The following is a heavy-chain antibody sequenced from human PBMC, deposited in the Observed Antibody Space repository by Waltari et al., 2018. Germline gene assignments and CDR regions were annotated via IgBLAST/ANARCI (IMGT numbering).Heavy chain of an antibody. CDR3: AALSYCGGDCYRFDY. CDR2: INHSGST. D-gene: IGHD2-21*01. J-gene: IGHJ4*02. V-gene: IGHV4-34*01. CDR1: GGSFSGYY. Sequence: QVQLQQWGAGLLKPSETLSLTCAVYGGSFSGYYWSWIRQPPGKGLEWIGEINHSGSTNYNPSLKSRVIISVDTSKNQFSLKLSSVTAADTAVYYCAALSYCGGDCYRFDYWGQGTLVTVSS.